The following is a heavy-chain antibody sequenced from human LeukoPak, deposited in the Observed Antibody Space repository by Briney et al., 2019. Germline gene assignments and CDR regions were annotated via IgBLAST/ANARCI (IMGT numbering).Heavy chain of an antibody. V-gene: IGHV5-51*01. CDR2: IYPGDSDT. CDR3: ARAGYSNAWYGVDY. D-gene: IGHD4-11*01. J-gene: IGHJ4*02. CDR1: GYSFTNYW. Sequence: GESLKISCRASGYSFTNYWIGWVRQMPGKRLEFMGIIYPGDSDTRYSPSFQGQVTISADKFINTAYLQWNSLKASDTAKYYCARAGYSNAWYGVDYWGQGTLVTVTS.